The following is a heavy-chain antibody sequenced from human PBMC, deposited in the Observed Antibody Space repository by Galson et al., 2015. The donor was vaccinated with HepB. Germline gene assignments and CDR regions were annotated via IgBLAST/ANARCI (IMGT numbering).Heavy chain of an antibody. D-gene: IGHD3-9*01. V-gene: IGHV4-59*01. CDR2: IYYSGST. CDR1: GGSITNYY. CDR3: ARGKYYDILTGYYEYYGMDV. J-gene: IGHJ6*02. Sequence: SETLSLTCTVSGGSITNYYWNWIRQPPGKGLEYIGYIYYSGSTNYNPSLKSRVTISVDTSKNQFSLKLNSVTAADTAVYYCARGKYYDILTGYYEYYGMDVWGQGTTVT.